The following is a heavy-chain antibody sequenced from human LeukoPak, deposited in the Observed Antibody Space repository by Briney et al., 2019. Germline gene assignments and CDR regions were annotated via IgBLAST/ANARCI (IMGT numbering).Heavy chain of an antibody. J-gene: IGHJ6*03. V-gene: IGHV3-11*01. D-gene: IGHD3-3*01. CDR1: GFTFSDYY. CDR3: ARDVTRRDLWSLYYYYYMDV. CDR2: ISSSGSTI. Sequence: GGSLRLSCVASGFTFSDYYMSWIRQAQGKGLEWVSYISSSGSTIYYADSVKGRFTISRDNAKNSLYLQMNSLRAEDTAVCYCARDVTRRDLWSLYYYYYMDVWGKGTTVTVSS.